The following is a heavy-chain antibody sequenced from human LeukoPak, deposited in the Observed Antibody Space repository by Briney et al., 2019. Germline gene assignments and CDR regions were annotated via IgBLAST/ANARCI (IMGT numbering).Heavy chain of an antibody. D-gene: IGHD1-26*01. V-gene: IGHV4-39*07. CDR2: IYYSGST. CDR3: ARDDSLEVGATDAFDI. Sequence: SETLSLTCTVSGGSISSSSYYWGWIRQPPGKGLEWIGSIYYSGSTYYNPSLKSRVTISVDTSKNQLSLKLSSVTAADTAVYYCARDDSLEVGATDAFDIWGQGTMVTVSS. J-gene: IGHJ3*02. CDR1: GGSISSSSYY.